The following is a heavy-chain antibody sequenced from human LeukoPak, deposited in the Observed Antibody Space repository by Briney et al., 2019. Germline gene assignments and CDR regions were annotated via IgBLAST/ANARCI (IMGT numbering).Heavy chain of an antibody. CDR1: GYILSALS. Sequence: ASVKVSCKVSGYILSALSMHWVRQTPGKGLEWMGGFHPEDGETIYAQKFQGRVTMTEDTSTDTAYMELSSLRSEDSAVYYCATGIVVAGTGYYFDYWGQGIMVTVSS. D-gene: IGHD6-19*01. V-gene: IGHV1-24*01. CDR3: ATGIVVAGTGYYFDY. CDR2: FHPEDGET. J-gene: IGHJ4*02.